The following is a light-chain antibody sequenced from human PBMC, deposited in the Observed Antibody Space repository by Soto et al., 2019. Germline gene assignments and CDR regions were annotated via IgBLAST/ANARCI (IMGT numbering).Light chain of an antibody. V-gene: IGLV1-40*01. CDR1: SSNIGAGYD. Sequence: QSVLTQPPSVSGAPGQRVTISCTGSSSNIGAGYDVHWYQQLPGTAPKLLIYGNSNRPSGVPDRFSGSKSGTSASLAITGLQAEDEAEYYCQSYDSSLSASVFGGVTKLTVL. CDR3: QSYDSSLSASV. J-gene: IGLJ2*01. CDR2: GNS.